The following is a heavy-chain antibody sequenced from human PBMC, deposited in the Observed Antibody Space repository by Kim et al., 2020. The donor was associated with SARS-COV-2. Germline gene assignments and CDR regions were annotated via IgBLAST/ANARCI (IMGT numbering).Heavy chain of an antibody. J-gene: IGHJ6*01. V-gene: IGHV3-30*18. CDR1: GFTFSSYG. D-gene: IGHD6-13*01. CDR2: ISYDGSNK. CDR3: AKERLSSSWYATALYYY. Sequence: GGSLRLSCAASGFTFSSYGMHWVRQAPGKGLEWVAVISYDGSNKYYADSVKGRFTISRDNSKNTLYLQMNSLRAEDTAVYYCAKERLSSSWYATALYYY.